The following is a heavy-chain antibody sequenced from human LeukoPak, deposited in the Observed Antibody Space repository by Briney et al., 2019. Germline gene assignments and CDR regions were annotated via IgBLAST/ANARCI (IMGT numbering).Heavy chain of an antibody. CDR3: ARGSGIAVPFDY. CDR2: INHSGST. Sequence: PSETLSLTCAVYGGSFSGYYWSWIRQPPGKGLEWIGEINHSGSTNYSPSLKSRVTISVDTSKNQFSLKLSSVTAADTAVYYCARGSGIAVPFDYWGQGTLVTVSS. CDR1: GGSFSGYY. J-gene: IGHJ4*02. V-gene: IGHV4-34*01. D-gene: IGHD6-19*01.